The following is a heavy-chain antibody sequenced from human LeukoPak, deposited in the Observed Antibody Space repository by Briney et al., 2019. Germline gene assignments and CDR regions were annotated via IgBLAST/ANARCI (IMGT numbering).Heavy chain of an antibody. J-gene: IGHJ5*02. CDR3: AHRSWYWFDP. Sequence: TLSLTCTVSGGSISTHYWSWIRQPPGKALEWLALIYWDDDKRYSPSLKSRLTITKDTSKNQVVLTMTNMDPVDTATYYCAHRSWYWFDPWGQGTLVTVSS. CDR1: GGSISTHYW. V-gene: IGHV2-5*08. CDR2: IYWDDDK. D-gene: IGHD6-13*01.